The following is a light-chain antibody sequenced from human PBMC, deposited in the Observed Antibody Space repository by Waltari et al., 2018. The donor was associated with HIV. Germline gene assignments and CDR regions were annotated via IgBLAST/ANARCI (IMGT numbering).Light chain of an antibody. V-gene: IGKV3-15*01. J-gene: IGKJ4*01. CDR3: QQYNNWPLA. CDR2: GAS. CDR1: QSVSTN. Sequence: EIMMTQSPATLSVSPGARATLSCRASQSVSTNLAWYQHKPGQSPRPLCYGASTRSTGIPARFSGSGLWTDFTLTISSLQSEDSVTYYCQQYNNWPLAFGGGTKVEIK.